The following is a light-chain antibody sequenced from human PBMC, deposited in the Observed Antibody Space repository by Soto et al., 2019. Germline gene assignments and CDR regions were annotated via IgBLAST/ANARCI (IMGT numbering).Light chain of an antibody. CDR3: QQRSNGLT. CDR1: QSVSSY. J-gene: IGKJ3*01. V-gene: IGKV3-11*01. Sequence: EIVLTQSPAPLSLPPGERATLSCRASQSVSSYLAWYQQKPGQAPRLLIYDPSNRATSILARFSGSGSGTDFTLTISSLEPEDFAVYYCQQRSNGLTVGRGTKVDIK. CDR2: DPS.